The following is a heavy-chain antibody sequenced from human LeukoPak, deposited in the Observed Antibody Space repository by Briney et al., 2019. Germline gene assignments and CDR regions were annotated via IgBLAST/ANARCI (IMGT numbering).Heavy chain of an antibody. V-gene: IGHV3-23*01. J-gene: IGHJ4*02. Sequence: GGSLRLSCAASGFTFSSYVMSWIRQAPGKGLDWVSAISGSGGSTYYADSVTGRFTISRDNSKNTLYLQMNSLRAEDTALYYCAKEDGHYDWGQGTLVTVSS. CDR1: GFTFSSYV. D-gene: IGHD5-24*01. CDR2: ISGSGGST. CDR3: AKEDGHYD.